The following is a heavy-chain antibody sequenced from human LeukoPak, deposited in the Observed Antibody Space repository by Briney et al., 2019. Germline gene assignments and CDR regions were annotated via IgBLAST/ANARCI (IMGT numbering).Heavy chain of an antibody. J-gene: IGHJ6*03. CDR3: ARAGNFWSVGYYYYYMDV. D-gene: IGHD3-3*01. CDR2: IIPIFGTA. Sequence: SVKVSCKASGGTFSSYAISWVRQAPGRGLEWMGGIIPIFGTANYAQKFQGRVTITTDESTSTAYMELSSLRSEDTAVYYCARAGNFWSVGYYYYYMDVWGKGTTVTVSS. V-gene: IGHV1-69*05. CDR1: GGTFSSYA.